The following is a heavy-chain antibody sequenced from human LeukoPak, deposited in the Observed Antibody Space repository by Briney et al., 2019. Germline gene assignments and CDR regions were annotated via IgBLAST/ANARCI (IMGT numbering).Heavy chain of an antibody. V-gene: IGHV3-23*01. CDR2: ISGSGGST. CDR1: GFTFSSYA. Sequence: SGGSLRLSCAASGFTFSSYAMSWVRQAPGKGLEWVSAISGSGGSTYYADSVKGRFTISRDNSKNTLYLQMNSLRAEDTAVYYCAREGLYDYVWGSYRYFDYWGQGTLVTVSS. CDR3: AREGLYDYVWGSYRYFDY. D-gene: IGHD3-16*02. J-gene: IGHJ4*02.